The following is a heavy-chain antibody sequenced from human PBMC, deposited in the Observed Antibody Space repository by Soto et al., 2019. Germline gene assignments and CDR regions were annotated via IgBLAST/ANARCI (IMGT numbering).Heavy chain of an antibody. D-gene: IGHD3-10*01. V-gene: IGHV2-5*02. CDR2: IYWDDDK. CDR1: GFSLSTSGVG. CDR3: AHSPRGGTSLDY. Sequence: QITLKESGPTLVKPTQTLTLTCSFSGFSLSTSGVGVSWIRQPPGKALEWLALIYWDDDKRYSPYLGSRLTISKDTPKNQVVLIMTNMDPVDTATYYCAHSPRGGTSLDYWVQGTLVTVSS. J-gene: IGHJ4*01.